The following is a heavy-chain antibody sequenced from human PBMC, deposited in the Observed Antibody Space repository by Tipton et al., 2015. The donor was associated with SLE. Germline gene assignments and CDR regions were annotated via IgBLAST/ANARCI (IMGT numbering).Heavy chain of an antibody. V-gene: IGHV4-34*01. CDR1: GESFSGYY. CDR2: INHSGST. CDR3: ASSPGVYSSGWADY. J-gene: IGHJ4*02. D-gene: IGHD6-19*01. Sequence: TLSLTCAVYGESFSGYYWSWIRQPPGKGLEWIGEINHSGSTNYNPSLKSRVTISVDTSKNQFSLKLSSVTAADTAVYYCASSPGVYSSGWADYWGQGTLVTVSS.